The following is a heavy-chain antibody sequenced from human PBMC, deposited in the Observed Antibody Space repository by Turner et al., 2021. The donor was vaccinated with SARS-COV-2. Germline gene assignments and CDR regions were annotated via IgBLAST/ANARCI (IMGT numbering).Heavy chain of an antibody. CDR1: GFTFSCYG. CDR2: RSYDGSND. Sequence: QVQLVGAGGGVVQAGGSLRLACAGAGFTFSCYGMYWARQGAGKGLEWVAVRSYDGSNDYFADSGKGRFNISRDNSKNTLFLQMNSLRAEDTAVYYCVKVGYRDAYPNLYFDYWGQGTLVTVSS. CDR3: VKVGYRDAYPNLYFDY. V-gene: IGHV3-30*18. J-gene: IGHJ4*02. D-gene: IGHD3-16*01.